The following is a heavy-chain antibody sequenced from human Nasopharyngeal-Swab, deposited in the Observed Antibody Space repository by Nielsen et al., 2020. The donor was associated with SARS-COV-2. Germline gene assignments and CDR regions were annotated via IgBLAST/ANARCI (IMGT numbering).Heavy chain of an antibody. CDR3: ARSPGYSSGWYFDY. CDR1: GFTFSSYG. CDR2: IWYAGSNK. Sequence: GESLKISCAASGFTFSSYGMHWVRQAPGKGLEWVAVIWYAGSNKYYADSVKGRFTISRDNSKNTLYLQMNSLRAEDTAVYYCARSPGYSSGWYFDYWGQGTLVTVSS. D-gene: IGHD6-19*01. V-gene: IGHV3-33*01. J-gene: IGHJ4*02.